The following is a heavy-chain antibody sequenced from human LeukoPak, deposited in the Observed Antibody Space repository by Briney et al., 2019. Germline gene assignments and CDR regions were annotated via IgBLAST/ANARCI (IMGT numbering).Heavy chain of an antibody. Sequence: SETLSLTCAVYGGSFSGYYWSWIRQPPGKGLEWIGEINHSGSTNYNPSLKSRVTISVDTSKNQFSLKLSSVTAADTAVYYCARGRNRIVLRYFDWFDPWGQGTRVTVSS. J-gene: IGHJ5*02. CDR1: GGSFSGYY. D-gene: IGHD3-9*01. V-gene: IGHV4-34*01. CDR3: ARGRNRIVLRYFDWFDP. CDR2: INHSGST.